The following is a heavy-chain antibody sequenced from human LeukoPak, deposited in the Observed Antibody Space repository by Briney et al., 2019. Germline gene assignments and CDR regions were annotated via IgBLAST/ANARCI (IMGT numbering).Heavy chain of an antibody. CDR2: INPNSGGT. CDR3: ARSYVVVVAATSLSDY. Sequence: ASVKVSCKASGYTFTGYYMHWVREAPEQGLGWMGWINPNSGGTNYAQTFQGRVTMTRETSISTAYMELSRLRSDDTAVYYCARSYVVVVAATSLSDYWGQGTLVTVPS. V-gene: IGHV1-2*02. J-gene: IGHJ4*02. D-gene: IGHD2-15*01. CDR1: GYTFTGYY.